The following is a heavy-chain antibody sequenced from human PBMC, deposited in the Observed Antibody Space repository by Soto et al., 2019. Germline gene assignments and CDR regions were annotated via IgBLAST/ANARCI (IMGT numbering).Heavy chain of an antibody. CDR3: ARVVIVVVPAAIAGFDH. D-gene: IGHD2-2*02. V-gene: IGHV4-34*01. CDR2: INHSGST. Sequence: SETLSLTCAVYGGSFSGYYWSWIRQPPGKGLEWIGEINHSGSTNYNPSLKSRVTISVDTSKNQFSLRLSSVTAADTAVYYCARVVIVVVPAAIAGFDHWGQGTLVTVSS. J-gene: IGHJ4*02. CDR1: GGSFSGYY.